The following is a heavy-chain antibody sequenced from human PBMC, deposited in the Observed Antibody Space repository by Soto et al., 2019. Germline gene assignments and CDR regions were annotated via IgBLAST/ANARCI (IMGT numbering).Heavy chain of an antibody. Sequence: LSLSCAASGFTFDDYAMHWVRQAPVKGLEWVSGISWNSDNIGYADSVKGRFTISRDNVKNSLYLQMNSLRAEDTALYYCAKDLYSNYGDAFDIWGQGTMVTVSS. CDR2: ISWNSDNI. J-gene: IGHJ3*02. CDR1: GFTFDDYA. D-gene: IGHD4-4*01. V-gene: IGHV3-9*01. CDR3: AKDLYSNYGDAFDI.